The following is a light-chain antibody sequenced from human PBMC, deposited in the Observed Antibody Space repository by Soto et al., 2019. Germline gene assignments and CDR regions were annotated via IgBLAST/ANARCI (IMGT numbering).Light chain of an antibody. CDR1: QTVSSY. V-gene: IGKV3-20*01. CDR2: GAS. J-gene: IGKJ5*01. Sequence: ENVLTQSPGTLSLSPGERPTLSCRARQTVSSYLTWYQQRPGQAPRLLIYGASKRATGIPDRFSGSGSGTDFTLTISRLEPEDFAVYYCQQYGTSPITFGQGTRLEIK. CDR3: QQYGTSPIT.